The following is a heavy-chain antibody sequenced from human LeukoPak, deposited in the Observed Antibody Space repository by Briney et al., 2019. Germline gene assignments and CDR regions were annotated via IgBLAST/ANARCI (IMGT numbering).Heavy chain of an antibody. CDR1: GFTFSNYA. Sequence: GGSLRLSCAASGFTFSNYAMSWVRQAPGKGLEWVAVISYDGSNKYYADSVKGRFTISRDNSKNTLYLQMNSLRAEDTAVYYCAREVEYSAEYFQHWGQGTLVTVSS. CDR3: AREVEYSAEYFQH. J-gene: IGHJ1*01. V-gene: IGHV3-30-3*01. D-gene: IGHD2-15*01. CDR2: ISYDGSNK.